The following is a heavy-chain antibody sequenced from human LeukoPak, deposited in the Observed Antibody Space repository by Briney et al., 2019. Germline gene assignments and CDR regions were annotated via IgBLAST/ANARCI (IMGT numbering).Heavy chain of an antibody. CDR2: INAGNGNT. J-gene: IGHJ3*02. D-gene: IGHD3-22*01. CDR3: ARGTGYYDSSGYDDAFDI. CDR1: GYTFTSYA. V-gene: IGHV1-3*01. Sequence: ASVKVSCKASGYTFTSYAMNWVRQAPGQGLEWMGWINAGNGNTKYSQKFQGRVTMTTDTSTSTAYMELRSLRSDDTAVYYCARGTGYYDSSGYDDAFDIWGQGTMVTVSS.